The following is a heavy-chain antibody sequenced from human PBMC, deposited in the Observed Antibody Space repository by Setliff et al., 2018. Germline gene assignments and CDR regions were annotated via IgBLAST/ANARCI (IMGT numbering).Heavy chain of an antibody. D-gene: IGHD3-10*01. Sequence: SETLSLTCTVSGSSISSSSYYWGWIRQPPGKGLEWIGSIDYSGRTYYNPSRKRRVTISVETSKNQFSLKLSSVTATDTAVYYCAGLDYYGSGSYPAPIDYWGQGTLVTVSS. CDR1: GSSISSSSYY. J-gene: IGHJ4*02. CDR3: AGLDYYGSGSYPAPIDY. V-gene: IGHV4-39*01. CDR2: IDYSGRT.